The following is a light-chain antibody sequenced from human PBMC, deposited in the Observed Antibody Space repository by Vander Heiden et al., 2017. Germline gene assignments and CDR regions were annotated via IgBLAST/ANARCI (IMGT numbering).Light chain of an antibody. CDR3: QQSYSTPRT. V-gene: IGKV1-39*01. CDR1: QSISSY. CDR2: AAS. J-gene: IGKJ1*01. Sequence: MTQSPSSLSASVGDRVTITCRASQSISSYLNWYQQKPGKAPKLLIYAASSWQSGVPARFSGSGSGTDFTLTISSLQPEDFATYYCQQSYSTPRTFGQGTKVEIK.